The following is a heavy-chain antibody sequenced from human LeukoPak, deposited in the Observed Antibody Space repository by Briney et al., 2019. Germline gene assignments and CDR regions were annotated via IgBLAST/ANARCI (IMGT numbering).Heavy chain of an antibody. CDR1: GFTFSSYS. V-gene: IGHV3-48*01. Sequence: GGSLRRSCAASGFTFSSYSMNWVRQAPGKGLEWVSYISSSSSTIYYADSVKGRSTISRDNSKNTLYLQMNSLRAEDTAVYYCAKDGLRSGSYFDYWGQGTLVTVSS. CDR3: AKDGLRSGSYFDY. D-gene: IGHD1-26*01. J-gene: IGHJ4*02. CDR2: ISSSSSTI.